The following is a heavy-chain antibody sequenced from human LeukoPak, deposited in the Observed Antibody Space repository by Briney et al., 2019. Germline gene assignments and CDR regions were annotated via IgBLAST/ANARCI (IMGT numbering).Heavy chain of an antibody. D-gene: IGHD6-19*01. Sequence: PSETLSLTCTVSGGSISSSSYYWGWIRQPPGKGLEWIGSIYYSGSTYYNPSLKSRVTISVDTSKNQFSLKLSSVTAADTAVYYCARRQQWLVRYDYWGQGTLVTVSS. CDR2: IYYSGST. CDR1: GGSISSSSYY. V-gene: IGHV4-39*01. J-gene: IGHJ4*02. CDR3: ARRQQWLVRYDY.